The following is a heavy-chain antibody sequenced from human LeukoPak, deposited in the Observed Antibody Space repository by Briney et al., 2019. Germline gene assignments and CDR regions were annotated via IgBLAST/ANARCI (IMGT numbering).Heavy chain of an antibody. CDR1: GFTFSSYW. V-gene: IGHV3-74*01. CDR3: ARNFVGSITSDFDS. Sequence: GGSLRLSCAASGFTFSSYWMHWGRQVPGKGLGWVSRIHGDGTITNYEDSVKGRFTISRDNARNTLYLLMHSLRAEDTAIYYCARNFVGSITSDFDSWGQGTQVTVSS. J-gene: IGHJ4*02. D-gene: IGHD1-26*01. CDR2: IHGDGTIT.